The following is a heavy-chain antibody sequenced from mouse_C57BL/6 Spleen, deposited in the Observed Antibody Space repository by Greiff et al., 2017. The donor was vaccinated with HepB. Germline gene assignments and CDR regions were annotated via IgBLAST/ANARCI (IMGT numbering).Heavy chain of an antibody. J-gene: IGHJ4*01. CDR1: GYTFTSYW. CDR2: IDPNSGGT. CDR3: ARWTESWGLRRYAMDY. D-gene: IGHD2-4*01. V-gene: IGHV1-72*01. Sequence: QVQLQQPGAELVKPGASVKLSCKASGYTFTSYWMHWVKQRPGRGLEWIGRIDPNSGGTKYNEKFKSKATLTVDKPSSTAYMQLSSLTSEDSAVYYCARWTESWGLRRYAMDYWGQGTSVTVSS.